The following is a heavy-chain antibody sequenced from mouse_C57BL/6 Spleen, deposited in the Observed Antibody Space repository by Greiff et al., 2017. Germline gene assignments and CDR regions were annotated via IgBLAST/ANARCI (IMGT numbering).Heavy chain of an antibody. Sequence: EVKLVESGGGLVQPKGSLKLSCAASGFSFNTYAMNWVRQAPGKGLEWVARIRSKSNNYATYYADSVKDRFTISRDDSESMLYLQMNNLKTEDTAMYYCVSPYYYGSSPLAYWGQGTLVTVSA. CDR3: VSPYYYGSSPLAY. V-gene: IGHV10-1*01. D-gene: IGHD1-1*01. CDR2: IRSKSNNYAT. J-gene: IGHJ3*01. CDR1: GFSFNTYA.